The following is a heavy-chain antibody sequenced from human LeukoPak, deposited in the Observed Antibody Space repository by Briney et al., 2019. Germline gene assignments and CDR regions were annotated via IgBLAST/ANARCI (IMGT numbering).Heavy chain of an antibody. V-gene: IGHV3-7*01. D-gene: IGHD6-13*01. J-gene: IGHJ5*02. CDR2: IKQDGSEK. Sequence: GGSLRLSCAASGFTFSSYWMSWVRQAPGKGLEWVANIKQDGSEKYYVDSVKGRFTISRDNAKNSLYLQMNSLRAEDTAVYYCARENGSSWYQNNWSDPWGQGTLVTVSS. CDR3: ARENGSSWYQNNWSDP. CDR1: GFTFSSYW.